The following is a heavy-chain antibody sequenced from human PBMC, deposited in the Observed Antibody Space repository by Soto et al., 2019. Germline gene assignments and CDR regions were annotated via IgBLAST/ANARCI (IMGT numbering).Heavy chain of an antibody. CDR1: GGTFSSYA. Sequence: QVQLVQSGAEVKKPGSSVKVSCKASGGTFSSYAISWVRQAPGQGLEWMGGIIPIFGTANYAQKFQGRVTITADESTRAAYLELSSLRSEDTAVYYCARDHVGAASPLVWFDPWGQGTLVTVSS. CDR2: IIPIFGTA. J-gene: IGHJ5*02. D-gene: IGHD2-15*01. CDR3: ARDHVGAASPLVWFDP. V-gene: IGHV1-69*01.